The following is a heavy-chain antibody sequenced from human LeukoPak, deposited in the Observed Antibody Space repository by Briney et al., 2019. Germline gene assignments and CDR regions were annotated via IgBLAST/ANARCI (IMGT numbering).Heavy chain of an antibody. CDR2: INPSGGST. Sequence: GASVKDSFKASGYTFTNYYMHWLRQAPGQGLEWMGIINPSGGSTSYAQKFQGRVTMTSDTSTSTVYMELSSLRSEDTAVYYCAVTDADYWGQGTLVTVSS. V-gene: IGHV1-46*01. J-gene: IGHJ4*02. D-gene: IGHD2-21*02. CDR1: GYTFTNYY. CDR3: AVTDADY.